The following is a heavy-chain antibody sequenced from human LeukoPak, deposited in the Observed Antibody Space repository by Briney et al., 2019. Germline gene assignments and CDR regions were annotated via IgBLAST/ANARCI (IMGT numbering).Heavy chain of an antibody. V-gene: IGHV3-48*03. D-gene: IGHD2-15*01. Sequence: GGSLRLSCAASGFTFSSYEMNWVRQAPGKGLEWVSSISRSGSTKYYADSVKGRFTISRDNAKNSLFLQMNSLRAEDTAVYYCARVLRYCSGGNCYSGGLGYMDVWGKGTTVTISS. CDR3: ARVLRYCSGGNCYSGGLGYMDV. J-gene: IGHJ6*03. CDR2: ISRSGSTK. CDR1: GFTFSSYE.